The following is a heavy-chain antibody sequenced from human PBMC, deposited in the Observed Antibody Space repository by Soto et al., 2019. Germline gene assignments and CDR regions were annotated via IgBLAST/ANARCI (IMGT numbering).Heavy chain of an antibody. V-gene: IGHV4-34*01. CDR2: INHSGST. Sequence: QVQLQQWGAGLLKPSETLSLTCAVYGGSFSGYYWSWIRQPPGKGLEWIGEINHSGSTNYNPSLKSRVTISVDASKNPFSLKLSSVTAADTAVYYCARGYYDYIWGSYRYPYFDYWGQGTLVTVSS. CDR1: GGSFSGYY. CDR3: ARGYYDYIWGSYRYPYFDY. D-gene: IGHD3-16*02. J-gene: IGHJ4*02.